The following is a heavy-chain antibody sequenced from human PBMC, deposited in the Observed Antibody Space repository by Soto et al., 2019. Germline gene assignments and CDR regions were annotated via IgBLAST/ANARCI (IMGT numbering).Heavy chain of an antibody. J-gene: IGHJ3*01. CDR3: ARDPHPYTSGWADAFDV. Sequence: GGSLRLSCAVSGFTFRNYWMHWVRQAPGKGLVWVSRINSDGSNTNYADSVKGRFTVSRDNAKNTLYLQMDSLRADDTAVYYCARDPHPYTSGWADAFDVWGQGTRVTVSS. V-gene: IGHV3-74*01. D-gene: IGHD6-19*01. CDR1: GFTFRNYW. CDR2: INSDGSNT.